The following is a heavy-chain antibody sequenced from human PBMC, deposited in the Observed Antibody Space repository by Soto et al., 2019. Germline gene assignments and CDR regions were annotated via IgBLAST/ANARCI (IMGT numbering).Heavy chain of an antibody. CDR3: ARETSPYYYDSSPDAFDI. Sequence: QVQLQESGPGLVKPSQTLSLTCTVSGGSISSGGYYWSWIRQHPGKGLEWIGYIYYSGSTYYNPSLKSRVTISVDTSKNQFSLKLSSVTAADTAVYYWARETSPYYYDSSPDAFDIWGQGTMVTVSS. J-gene: IGHJ3*02. CDR2: IYYSGST. D-gene: IGHD3-22*01. CDR1: GGSISSGGYY. V-gene: IGHV4-31*03.